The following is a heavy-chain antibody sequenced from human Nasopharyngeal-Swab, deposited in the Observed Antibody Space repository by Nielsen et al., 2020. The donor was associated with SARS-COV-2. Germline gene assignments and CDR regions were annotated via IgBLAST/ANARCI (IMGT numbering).Heavy chain of an antibody. CDR1: GGTFSSYA. Sequence: SVKVSCKASGGTFSSYAISWVRQAPGQGLEWMGGIIPIFGTANYAQKFQGRVTITADESTSTAYMELSSLRSEDTAVYYCVYVGYQLLWRSVYYYYMDVWGKGTTVTVSS. D-gene: IGHD2-2*01. CDR2: IIPIFGTA. V-gene: IGHV1-69*13. J-gene: IGHJ6*03. CDR3: VYVGYQLLWRSVYYYYMDV.